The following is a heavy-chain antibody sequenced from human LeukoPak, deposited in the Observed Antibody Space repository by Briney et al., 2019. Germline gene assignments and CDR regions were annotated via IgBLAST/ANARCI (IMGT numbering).Heavy chain of an antibody. V-gene: IGHV1-8*03. Sequence: ASVKVSCKASGYTFTSYDINWVRQATGQGLEWMGWMNPNSGNTGYAQKFQGRVTITRNTSISTAYMELSSLRSEDTAVYYCARSSGGKTTVDYYYMDVWGKGTTVTVSS. CDR3: ARSSGGKTTVDYYYMDV. CDR2: MNPNSGNT. J-gene: IGHJ6*03. CDR1: GYTFTSYD. D-gene: IGHD4-11*01.